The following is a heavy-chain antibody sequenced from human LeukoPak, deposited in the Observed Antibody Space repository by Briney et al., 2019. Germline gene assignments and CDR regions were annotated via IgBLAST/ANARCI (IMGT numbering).Heavy chain of an antibody. J-gene: IGHJ4*02. CDR3: ARSRPEPESY. CDR1: GGSFSGYY. V-gene: IGHV4-34*01. CDR2: INHSGST. Sequence: PSETLSLTCAVYGGSFSGYYWSWIRQPPGKGLEWIGEINHSGSTNYNPSLKSRVTISVDTSKNQFSLKLSSVTAADTAVYYCARSRPEPESYWGQGTLVTVSS.